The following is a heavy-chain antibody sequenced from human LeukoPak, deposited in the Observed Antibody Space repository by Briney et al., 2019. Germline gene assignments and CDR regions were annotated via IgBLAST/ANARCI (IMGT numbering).Heavy chain of an antibody. CDR2: IYYSGST. CDR3: ASGPGIAVAGTPGNEYFQH. Sequence: SETLSLTCTVSGGSISSGGYYWSWIRQHPGKGLEWIGYIYYSGSTYYNPSLKSRVTISVDTSKNQFSLKLSSVTAADTAVYYCASGPGIAVAGTPGNEYFQHWGQGTLVTVSS. V-gene: IGHV4-31*03. J-gene: IGHJ1*01. CDR1: GGSISSGGYY. D-gene: IGHD6-19*01.